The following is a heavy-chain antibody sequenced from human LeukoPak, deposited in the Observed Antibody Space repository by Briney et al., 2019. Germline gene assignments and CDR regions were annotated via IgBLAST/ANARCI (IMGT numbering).Heavy chain of an antibody. J-gene: IGHJ6*02. V-gene: IGHV1-69*01. CDR1: GGTFSSTT. CDR3: ARISLGAIWGYYYGMDV. D-gene: IGHD1-26*01. CDR2: ITPIFRTP. Sequence: EASVKVSCKASGGTFSSTTINWVRQAPGQGLEWMGGITPIFRTPNYAQKFQGRVTITAVESMSTAYMELSSLRSEDTAVFYCARISLGAIWGYYYGMDVWGQGTTVTVSS.